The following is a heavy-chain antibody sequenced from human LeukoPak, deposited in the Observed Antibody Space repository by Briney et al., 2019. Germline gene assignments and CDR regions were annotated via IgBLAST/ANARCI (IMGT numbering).Heavy chain of an antibody. Sequence: GGSLRLSCAASGFTFSSYSMNWVRQAPGKGLEWVSSISSSSSYIYYADSVKGRFTISRDNAKNSLHLQMNSLRAEDTAVYYCARVNSTIFGVVRNWFDPWGQGTLVTVSS. CDR1: GFTFSSYS. V-gene: IGHV3-21*01. CDR2: ISSSSSYI. CDR3: ARVNSTIFGVVRNWFDP. D-gene: IGHD3-3*01. J-gene: IGHJ5*02.